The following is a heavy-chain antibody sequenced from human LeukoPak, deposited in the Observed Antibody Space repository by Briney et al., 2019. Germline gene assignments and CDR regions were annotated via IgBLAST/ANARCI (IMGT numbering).Heavy chain of an antibody. CDR2: ISGSGGST. Sequence: PGGSLRLSCAASGFTFSSYAMSWVRQAPGKGLEWVSAISGSGGSTYYADSVKGRFTISRDNSKNTLYLQMNSLRAEDTAVYYCARDDYGLNGNYFDYWGQGTLVTVSS. D-gene: IGHD4-17*01. CDR1: GFTFSSYA. J-gene: IGHJ4*02. CDR3: ARDDYGLNGNYFDY. V-gene: IGHV3-23*01.